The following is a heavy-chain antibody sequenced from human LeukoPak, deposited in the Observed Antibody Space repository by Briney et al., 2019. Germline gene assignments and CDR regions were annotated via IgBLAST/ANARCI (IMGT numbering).Heavy chain of an antibody. D-gene: IGHD5-18*01. J-gene: IGHJ4*02. CDR2: ISAYNGNT. V-gene: IGHV1-18*01. CDR1: GYTFTSYG. Sequence: ASVTVSCTASGYTFTSYGISWVRQAPGQGLEWVGWISAYNGNTNYAQKLQGRVTITTDTSTSTANMELRSLRSDDTAVYYCARGLRGYSYEVGYYFDYWGQGTLVTVSS. CDR3: ARGLRGYSYEVGYYFDY.